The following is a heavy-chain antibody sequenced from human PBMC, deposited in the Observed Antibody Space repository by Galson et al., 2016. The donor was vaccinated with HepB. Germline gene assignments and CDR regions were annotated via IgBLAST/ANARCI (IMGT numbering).Heavy chain of an antibody. V-gene: IGHV3-33*01. J-gene: IGHJ4*02. CDR1: GYAFENNA. Sequence: SLRLSCAGSGYAFENNAIHWVRQAPGKGLEWLAQVWIRNYKYYAESVRGRVSIPRDGSKNTAYLQMDSLRADDTAVYLCARDGQLLSPYAMDVWGPGTLVAVSS. CDR2: VWIRNYK. CDR3: ARDGQLLSPYAMDV. D-gene: IGHD2-8*01.